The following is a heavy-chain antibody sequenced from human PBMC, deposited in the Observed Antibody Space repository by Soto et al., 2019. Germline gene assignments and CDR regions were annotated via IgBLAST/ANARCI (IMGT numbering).Heavy chain of an antibody. Sequence: GGSLRLSCVASGFTFSSYGMHWVRQAPGKGLEWVAIISYDGSNTYYADSVKGRFTISRDNSKNTLYLQMNSLRAEDTSVYYCARFSSSWYGRIDYWGQGTLVTSPQ. CDR2: ISYDGSNT. D-gene: IGHD6-13*01. CDR3: ARFSSSWYGRIDY. CDR1: GFTFSSYG. J-gene: IGHJ4*02. V-gene: IGHV3-30*03.